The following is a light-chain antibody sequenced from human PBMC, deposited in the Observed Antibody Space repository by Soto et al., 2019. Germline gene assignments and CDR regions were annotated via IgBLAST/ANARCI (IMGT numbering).Light chain of an antibody. CDR1: SSNIGSNT. CDR2: SHN. J-gene: IGLJ2*01. CDR3: AAWDDSLNGVV. V-gene: IGLV1-44*01. Sequence: QLVLTQPPSASGTPGQRVTISCSGISSNIGSNTVNWYQQLPGTAPKLLIYSHNQRPSGVPDRFSGSKSGTSASLAISGLQSEDEADYYCAAWDDSLNGVVFGGGTKLTVL.